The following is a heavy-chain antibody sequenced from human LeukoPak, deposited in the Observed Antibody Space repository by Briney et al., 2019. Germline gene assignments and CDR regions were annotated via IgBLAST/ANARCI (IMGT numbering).Heavy chain of an antibody. CDR2: IRYDGSNK. J-gene: IGHJ4*02. V-gene: IGHV3-30*02. CDR3: AKDLGSGWTTGPHQYFDY. CDR1: GFTFSSYG. D-gene: IGHD6-19*01. Sequence: PGGSLRPSCAASGFTFSSYGMHWVRQAPGKGLEWVAFIRYDGSNKYYADSVKGRFTISRDNSKNTLYLQMSSLRAEDTAVYYCAKDLGSGWTTGPHQYFDYWGQGTLVTVSS.